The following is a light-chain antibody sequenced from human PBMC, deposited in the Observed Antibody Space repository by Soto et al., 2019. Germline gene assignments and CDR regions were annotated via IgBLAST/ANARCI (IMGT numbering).Light chain of an antibody. Sequence: QLVLTQPPSASGTPGQRVTISCSGSSSNIGSNYVYWYQQLPGTAPKLLIYRNNQRPSGVPERFSGSKSGTSASLAISGRRSEDEADYDCAAWDDSLSGVVFGGGTKLTVL. CDR1: SSNIGSNY. V-gene: IGLV1-47*01. CDR3: AAWDDSLSGVV. CDR2: RNN. J-gene: IGLJ2*01.